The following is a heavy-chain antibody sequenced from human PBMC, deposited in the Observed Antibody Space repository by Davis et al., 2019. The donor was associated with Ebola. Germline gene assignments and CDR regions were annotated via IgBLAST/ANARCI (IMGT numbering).Heavy chain of an antibody. CDR2: ISAFTPNT. D-gene: IGHD6-19*01. CDR1: GYHFASYG. V-gene: IGHV1-18*01. J-gene: IGHJ4*02. Sequence: AASVKVSCKASGYHFASYGFNWVRQAPGQGPEWMGWISAFTPNTNYAQKFQDRVTMTKDTSTTTAYLELGRLRSDDTAIYFCARGAGGWPDYWGQGTLVTVS. CDR3: ARGAGGWPDY.